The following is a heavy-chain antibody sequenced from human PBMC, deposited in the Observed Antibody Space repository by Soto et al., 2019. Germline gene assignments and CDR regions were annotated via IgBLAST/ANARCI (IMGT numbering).Heavy chain of an antibody. J-gene: IGHJ4*02. CDR2: IRGRADSYAT. Sequence: EVQLVESGGGLVQPGGSLKLSCTASVFSFSASAIHWVRQASGKGLEWVGRIRGRADSYATTFGASVRGRFSLSRDDSTNTAYLQMTDLGPEDTATYYCTKQTPRGVSTVLFDKWGQGTLVTVSS. CDR1: VFSFSASA. CDR3: TKQTPRGVSTVLFDK. V-gene: IGHV3-73*02. D-gene: IGHD4-4*01.